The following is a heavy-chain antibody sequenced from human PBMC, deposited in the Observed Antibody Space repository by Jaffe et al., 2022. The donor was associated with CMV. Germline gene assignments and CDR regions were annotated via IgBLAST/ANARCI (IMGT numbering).Heavy chain of an antibody. D-gene: IGHD3-16*01. CDR1: GFTVSNSY. J-gene: IGHJ5*02. Sequence: EVQLVESEGGLVQPGGSLRLSCAASGFTVSNSYMSWVRQAPGKGLEWVSTIYSGGSTYHADYLKGRLTISRDNSKNTVYLQMNSLRAEDTAVYYCARGGPRWGGYDANCFDPWGQGTLVTVSS. CDR3: ARGGPRWGGYDANCFDP. V-gene: IGHV3-66*01. CDR2: IYSGGST.